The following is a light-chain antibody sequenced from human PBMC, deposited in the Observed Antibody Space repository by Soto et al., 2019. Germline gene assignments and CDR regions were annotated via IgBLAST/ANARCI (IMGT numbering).Light chain of an antibody. J-gene: IGKJ2*01. Sequence: EMVVTQTPGTLSLSPGERATLSCRASQSVTSSHLSWYQQKPGQAPRLLIYGASTRATGIPDRFSGIGSDTDFSLTIRRLDPEDFAMYYCLLYFSPDRYTFGPGNKVQIK. CDR1: QSVTSSH. CDR2: GAS. V-gene: IGKV3-20*01. CDR3: LLYFSPDRYT.